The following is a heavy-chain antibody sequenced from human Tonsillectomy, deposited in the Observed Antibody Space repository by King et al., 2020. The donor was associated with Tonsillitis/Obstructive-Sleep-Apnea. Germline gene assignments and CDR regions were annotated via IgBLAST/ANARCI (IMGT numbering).Heavy chain of an antibody. V-gene: IGHV4-61*05. CDR1: GASISSSSYY. J-gene: IGHJ3*02. CDR3: ARSNYGAAFDI. CDR2: IYYSGST. D-gene: IGHD4-17*01. Sequence: LQLQESGPGLVKPSETLSLTCTVSGASISSSSYYWGWIRQPPGKGLEWIGYIYYSGSTNYNPSLKSRVTISVDTSKNQFSLKLSSVTAADTAVYYCARSNYGAAFDIWGQGTMVTVSS.